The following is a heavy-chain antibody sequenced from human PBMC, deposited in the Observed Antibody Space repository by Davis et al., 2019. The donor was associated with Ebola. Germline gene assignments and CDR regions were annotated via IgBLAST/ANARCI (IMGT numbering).Heavy chain of an antibody. CDR1: GFTFSNYW. CDR3: ARDIGLELRRPYHYGLDV. Sequence: GESLKISCAASGFTFSNYWMSWVRQAPVKGLEWVANIKQDGSEKQYVDSVKGRFTISRDNAKNSLYLQMNSLRAEDTAVYYCARDIGLELRRPYHYGLDVWGTGTTVTVSS. CDR2: IKQDGSEK. D-gene: IGHD1-26*01. V-gene: IGHV3-7*03. J-gene: IGHJ6*04.